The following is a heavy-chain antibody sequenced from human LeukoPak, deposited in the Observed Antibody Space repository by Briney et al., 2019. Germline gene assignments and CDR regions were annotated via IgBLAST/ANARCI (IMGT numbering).Heavy chain of an antibody. Sequence: SETLSLTCTVSNYSISSGYYWGWIRQPPGKGLEWIASVYRSGSTYYNPSLKSRVTISVDTSKNQFSLKLSSVTAADTAVYYCARSTYRGYDFDYWGQGTLVTVSS. CDR3: ARSTYRGYDFDY. J-gene: IGHJ4*02. CDR2: VYRSGST. CDR1: NYSISSGYY. D-gene: IGHD5-12*01. V-gene: IGHV4-38-2*02.